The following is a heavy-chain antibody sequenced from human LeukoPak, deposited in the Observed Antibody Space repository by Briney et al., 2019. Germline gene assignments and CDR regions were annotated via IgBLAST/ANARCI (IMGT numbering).Heavy chain of an antibody. J-gene: IGHJ4*02. CDR2: ISAYNGNT. CDR3: ATIAVAGTVDY. D-gene: IGHD6-19*01. Sequence: GASVKVSCKASGYTFTSYGIRWVRQAPGQGLEWMGWISAYNGNTNYAQKLQGRVTMTTDTSTSTAYMELRSLRSDDTAVYYCATIAVAGTVDYWGQGTLVTVSS. CDR1: GYTFTSYG. V-gene: IGHV1-18*01.